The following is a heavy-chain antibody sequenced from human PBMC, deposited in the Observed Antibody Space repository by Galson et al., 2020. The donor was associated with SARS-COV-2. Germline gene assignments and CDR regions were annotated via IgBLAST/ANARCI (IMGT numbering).Heavy chain of an antibody. J-gene: IGHJ6*03. V-gene: IGHV4-34*01. D-gene: IGHD2-2*01. CDR1: GGSVKNYY. CDR2: INHRGST. CDR3: VRGAEERRIIVVVPYYYTYMDV. Sequence: SETLSLTCAVYGGSVKNYYWTWICQSPGKGLQWIGEINHRGSTNYDPSLQGRVAMSVDTSKNQFSLRLSSVTAADTAVYYCVRGAEERRIIVVVPYYYTYMDVWGGGTAVTVSS.